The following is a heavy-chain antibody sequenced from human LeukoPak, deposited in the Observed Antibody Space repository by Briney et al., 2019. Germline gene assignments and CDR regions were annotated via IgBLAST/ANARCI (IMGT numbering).Heavy chain of an antibody. Sequence: PSETLSLTCAVYGGSFSGYYWSWIRQPPGKGLEWIGEINHSGSTNYNPSLKSRVTISVDTSKNQFSLKLSSVTAADTAVYYCARGDPAHYYDSSGESWGQGTLVTVSS. D-gene: IGHD3-22*01. CDR1: GGSFSGYY. CDR3: ARGDPAHYYDSSGES. J-gene: IGHJ4*02. V-gene: IGHV4-34*01. CDR2: INHSGST.